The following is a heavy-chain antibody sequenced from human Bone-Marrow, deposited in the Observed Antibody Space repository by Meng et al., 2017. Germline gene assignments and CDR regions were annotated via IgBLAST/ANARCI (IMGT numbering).Heavy chain of an antibody. J-gene: IGHJ4*02. CDR1: GDAIRSDIW. CDR2: VYHRGDT. Sequence: QVQLQESGSGLGKPSGALSLTCTVSGDAIRSDIWWSWVRQPPGKGLEWIGEVYHRGDTNYNPSLKSRVDISVDKSKNQFYLSLFSVTAADTAVYYCGRDQGRELINHWGQGTLVTVSS. V-gene: IGHV4-4*02. D-gene: IGHD1-7*01. CDR3: GRDQGRELINH.